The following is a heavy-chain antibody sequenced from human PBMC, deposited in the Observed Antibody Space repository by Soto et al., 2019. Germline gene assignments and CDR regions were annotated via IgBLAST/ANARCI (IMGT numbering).Heavy chain of an antibody. V-gene: IGHV1-69*13. J-gene: IGHJ3*02. CDR2: VSPIIVTA. CDR3: ARIPRAAVAGRDYAFDI. D-gene: IGHD6-19*01. CDR1: GGTFISYA. Sequence: SVKVSCKASGGTFISYAISWVRQAPGQGLEWMGRVSPIIVTAKYAQNFQGRVTITADESTSTAYMEMSSLRSEATAVYYCARIPRAAVAGRDYAFDIWGKGTMVTVSS.